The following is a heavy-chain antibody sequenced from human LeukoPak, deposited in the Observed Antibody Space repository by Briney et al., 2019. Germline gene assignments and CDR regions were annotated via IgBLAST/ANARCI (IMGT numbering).Heavy chain of an antibody. CDR1: GFTFSNYA. J-gene: IGHJ4*02. V-gene: IGHV3-23*01. CDR2: VSGSGGST. Sequence: EGSLRLSCAASGFTFSNYAMSWVRQAPGKGLEWVSAVSGSGGSTYYTDSVKGRFTISRDNSKNTLYLQMNSLRAADTAIFYCAKSIGMTTISSSDSWGQGTLVTVSS. CDR3: AKSIGMTTISSSDS. D-gene: IGHD5-24*01.